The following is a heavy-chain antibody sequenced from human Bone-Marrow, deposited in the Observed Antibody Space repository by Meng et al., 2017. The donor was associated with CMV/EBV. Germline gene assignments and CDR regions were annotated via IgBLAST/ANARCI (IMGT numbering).Heavy chain of an antibody. V-gene: IGHV1-69*05. CDR2: IIPIFGTA. D-gene: IGHD2-2*01. CDR1: GGTFSSYA. CDR3: ARAVPAAETEFDY. Sequence: SVKVSCKASGGTFSSYAISWVRQAPGQGLEWMGGIIPIFGTANYAQKFQGRVTITTDESTSTAYMELSSLRSEDTAVYYCARAVPAAETEFDYWGHGTLVTVSS. J-gene: IGHJ4*01.